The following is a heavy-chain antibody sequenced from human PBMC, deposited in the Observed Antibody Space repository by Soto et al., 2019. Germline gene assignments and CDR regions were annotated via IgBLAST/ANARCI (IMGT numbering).Heavy chain of an antibody. V-gene: IGHV1-69*13. CDR2: IIPIFGTA. D-gene: IGHD4-17*01. CDR3: ARDLTNTGDYPRWFDP. J-gene: IGHJ5*02. Sequence: SVTVSCQASGGTISSYAISWVRQAPGQGLEWMGGIIPIFGTANYAQKFQGRVTITADESTSTAYMELSSLRSEDTAVYYCARDLTNTGDYPRWFDPWGQGTLVTVSS. CDR1: GGTISSYA.